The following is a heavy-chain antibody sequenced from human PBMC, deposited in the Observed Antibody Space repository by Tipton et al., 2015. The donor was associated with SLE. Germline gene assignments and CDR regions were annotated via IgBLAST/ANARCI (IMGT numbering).Heavy chain of an antibody. CDR2: ISSSGGTI. V-gene: IGHV3-48*03. CDR1: GFTFSSYE. D-gene: IGHD3-22*01. Sequence: GSLRLSCAASGFTFSSYEMNWVRQAPGKGLEWVSYISSSGGTIYYADSVRGRFTISRGNAKNSLYLQMNSLRAADTAVYYCARGGPYDSTDYYVDYWGQGTLVTVSS. J-gene: IGHJ4*02. CDR3: ARGGPYDSTDYYVDY.